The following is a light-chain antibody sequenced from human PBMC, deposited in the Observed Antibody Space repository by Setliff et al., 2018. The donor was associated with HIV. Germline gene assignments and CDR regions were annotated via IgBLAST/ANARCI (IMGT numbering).Light chain of an antibody. CDR1: SRDVGGYNY. Sequence: QSALAQPASVSGSPGQSITISCTGTSRDVGGYNYVSWYQQRPGKAPKLSIYEVRNRPSGVSNRFSGSKSGNTASLTISGLQTEDEADYYCSSYAITNTLPFGTGTKVTVL. J-gene: IGLJ1*01. CDR2: EVR. CDR3: SSYAITNTLP. V-gene: IGLV2-14*01.